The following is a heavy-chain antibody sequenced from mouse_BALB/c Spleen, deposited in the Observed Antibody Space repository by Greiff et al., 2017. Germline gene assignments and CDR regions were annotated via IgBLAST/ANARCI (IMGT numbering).Heavy chain of an antibody. J-gene: IGHJ4*01. D-gene: IGHD2-14*01. CDR2: ISDGGSYT. CDR3: ARDREVRRRRYAMDY. Sequence: EVQLVESGGGLVKPGGSLKLSCAASGFTFSDYYMYWVRQTPEKRLEWVATISDGGSYTYYPASVKGRFTISRDTAKNNLYLQMSSLKSEDTAMYYCARDREVRRRRYAMDYWGQGTSVTVSS. CDR1: GFTFSDYY. V-gene: IGHV5-4*02.